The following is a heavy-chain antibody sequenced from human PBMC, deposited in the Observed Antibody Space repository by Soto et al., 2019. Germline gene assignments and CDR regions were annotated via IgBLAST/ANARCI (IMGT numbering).Heavy chain of an antibody. CDR2: ISGSGDSS. CDR1: GFTFSSFG. Sequence: GGSLRLSCTASGFTFSSFGMAWVRQAPGKGLEGVSAISGSGDSSYYADSVKDRFTISRDNPTNTLYLQMNNLRAEDTAVYYCAKVGIGMFTHKHHFDHWGQGTQVTVSS. CDR3: AKVGIGMFTHKHHFDH. V-gene: IGHV3-23*01. D-gene: IGHD2-2*03. J-gene: IGHJ4*02.